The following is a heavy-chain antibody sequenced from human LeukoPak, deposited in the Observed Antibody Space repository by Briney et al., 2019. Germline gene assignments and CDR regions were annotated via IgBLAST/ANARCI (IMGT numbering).Heavy chain of an antibody. D-gene: IGHD3-3*01. CDR3: AEGGGGFLEWLPYNWFDP. CDR1: GYSISRGYY. CDR2: IYHSGST. J-gene: IGHJ5*02. V-gene: IGHV4-38-2*02. Sequence: SETLSLTCTVSGYSISRGYYWGWIRQPPGKGLEWIGAIYHSGSTYYNPSLNSRVTISVDTSKSQFSLKLSSVTAADTAVYYCAEGGGGFLEWLPYNWFDPWGQGTLVTVSS.